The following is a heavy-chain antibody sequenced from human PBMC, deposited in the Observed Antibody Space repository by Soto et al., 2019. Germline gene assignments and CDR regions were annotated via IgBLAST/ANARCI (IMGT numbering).Heavy chain of an antibody. CDR1: GYTFTGYH. V-gene: IGHV1-2*02. D-gene: IGHD3-9*01. J-gene: IGHJ4*02. Sequence: GASVKVSCKASGYTFTGYHMHWVRQAPGQGLEWMGWINSNSGGTNYTQKFQGRVTMTRDTSISTAYMELSRLRSDDTAVYYCARPDDTLTGSVDYWGQGTLVTVSS. CDR3: ARPDDTLTGSVDY. CDR2: INSNSGGT.